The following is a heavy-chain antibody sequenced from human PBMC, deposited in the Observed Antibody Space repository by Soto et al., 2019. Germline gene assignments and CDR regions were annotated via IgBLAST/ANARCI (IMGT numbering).Heavy chain of an antibody. V-gene: IGHV3-15*01. CDR3: TTGLWCLWFVELSGDAFDI. D-gene: IGHD3-10*01. CDR1: GFTFRNAW. J-gene: IGHJ3*02. CDR2: IKSKTDGGKT. Sequence: GGSLRLSCAASGFTFRNAWMSWVRQAPGRGLGWVGPIKSKTDGGKTEYAAPVKGRFTISRDESKNTLYLQMNSLKTEDTAVYYCTTGLWCLWFVELSGDAFDIWGQGTMVTVSS.